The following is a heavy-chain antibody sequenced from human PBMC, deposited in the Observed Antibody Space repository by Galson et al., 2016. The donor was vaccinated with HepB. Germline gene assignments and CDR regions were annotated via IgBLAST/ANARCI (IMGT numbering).Heavy chain of an antibody. CDR1: GYTFSSYT. J-gene: IGHJ4*02. Sequence: SVKVSCKGFGYTFSSYTMMWVRQAPGHGLEWMGGINSYTGSPTYAQGLTGRFVFSVDTSVSTAYLHIDSLKPEDTAAYFCAKTYDSTGYYADYWGQGTLLTVSS. V-gene: IGHV7-4-1*01. D-gene: IGHD3-22*01. CDR3: AKTYDSTGYYADY. CDR2: INSYTGSP.